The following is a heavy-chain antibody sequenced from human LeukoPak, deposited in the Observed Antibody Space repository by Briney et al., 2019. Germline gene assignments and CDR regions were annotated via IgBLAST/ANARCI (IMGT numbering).Heavy chain of an antibody. CDR2: INPSGGST. J-gene: IGHJ5*02. Sequence: ASVKVSCKASGYTFTSYYMHWVRQAPGQGLEWMGIINPSGGSTSYAQKFQGRVTMTRDTSTSTVYMELSSLRSEDTAVYYCAGNYGDYHNWFDPWGQGTLVTVS. D-gene: IGHD4-17*01. CDR1: GYTFTSYY. V-gene: IGHV1-46*01. CDR3: AGNYGDYHNWFDP.